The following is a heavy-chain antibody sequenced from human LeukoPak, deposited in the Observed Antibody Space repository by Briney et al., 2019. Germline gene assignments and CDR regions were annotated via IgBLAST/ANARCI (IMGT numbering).Heavy chain of an antibody. Sequence: ASVKVSCKVSGYTFTDYYMHWVRQAPGQGLEWMGWINAKSGGTNYAQKFQGRVTMSRDTSISTAYMELSGLRSDDTAVYYCARSATITIFGVAHRDWFDPWGQGTLVTVSS. CDR2: INAKSGGT. CDR1: GYTFTDYY. CDR3: ARSATITIFGVAHRDWFDP. V-gene: IGHV1-2*02. J-gene: IGHJ5*02. D-gene: IGHD3-3*01.